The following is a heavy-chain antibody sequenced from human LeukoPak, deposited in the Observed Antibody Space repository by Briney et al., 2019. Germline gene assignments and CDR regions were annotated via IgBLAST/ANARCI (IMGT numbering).Heavy chain of an antibody. D-gene: IGHD4-17*01. Sequence: PGGSLRLSCAASGFSFNTYAMTWVRQAPGKGREWVSIVSNSGGLTFYADSVKGRFTNSRDNSKNTLYLQMSGLRAEDTALYYCAKPYGYFDYWGQGTLVTVSS. V-gene: IGHV3-23*01. CDR1: GFSFNTYA. CDR2: VSNSGGLT. J-gene: IGHJ4*02. CDR3: AKPYGYFDY.